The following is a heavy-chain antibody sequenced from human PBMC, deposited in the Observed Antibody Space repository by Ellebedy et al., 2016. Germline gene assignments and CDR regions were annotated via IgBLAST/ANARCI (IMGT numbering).Heavy chain of an antibody. Sequence: SVKVSCXASGGGFRSYTISWVRQAPGQGLEWMGGIIPIFGRPNYAQKYQGRVTISADDPTSTAYMELSSLTSDDTAVYYCGRLGHCSNGVCNFDSWGQGTLVTVSS. CDR2: IIPIFGRP. D-gene: IGHD2-8*01. J-gene: IGHJ4*02. CDR1: GGGFRSYT. CDR3: GRLGHCSNGVCNFDS. V-gene: IGHV1-69*13.